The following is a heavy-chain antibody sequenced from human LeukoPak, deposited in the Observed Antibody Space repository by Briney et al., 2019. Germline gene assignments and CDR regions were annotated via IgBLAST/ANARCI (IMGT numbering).Heavy chain of an antibody. CDR1: GGTFSSYA. CDR2: IIPILGIA. V-gene: IGHV1-69*04. D-gene: IGHD2-2*01. Sequence: SVKVSCKASGGTFSSYAISWVRQAPGQGLEWMGRIIPILGIANYAQKFQGRVTITADKSTSTAYMELSSLRSEDTAVYYCAREDIVVVPPPRYGMDVWGQGTTVTVSS. J-gene: IGHJ6*02. CDR3: AREDIVVVPPPRYGMDV.